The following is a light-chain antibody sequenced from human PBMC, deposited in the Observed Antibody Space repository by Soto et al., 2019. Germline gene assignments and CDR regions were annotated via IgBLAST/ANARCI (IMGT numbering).Light chain of an antibody. CDR2: EVS. CDR1: SSDVGGYNY. J-gene: IGLJ3*02. V-gene: IGLV2-14*01. Sequence: QSALTQPASVSGSPGQSITISCTGTSSDVGGYNYLSWYQQHPGKAPRVMIYEVSNRPSGVSNRFSGSKSGNTASLTISGRQAEDEEDYFCSSYTTSGTPVFGGGTKLTVL. CDR3: SSYTTSGTPV.